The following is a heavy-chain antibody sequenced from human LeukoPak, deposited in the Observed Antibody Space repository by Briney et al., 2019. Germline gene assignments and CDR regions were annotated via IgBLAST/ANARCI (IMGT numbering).Heavy chain of an antibody. CDR3: ARDGPCSSTSCYSIDY. CDR1: GGTFSIYA. V-gene: IGHV1-69*13. Sequence: ASVKVSCKASGGTFSIYAISWVRQAPGQGLEWMGGIIPIFGTANYAQKFQGRVTITADESTSTAYMELSSLRSEDTAVYSCARDGPCSSTSCYSIDYWGQGTLVTVSS. CDR2: IIPIFGTA. J-gene: IGHJ4*02. D-gene: IGHD2-2*02.